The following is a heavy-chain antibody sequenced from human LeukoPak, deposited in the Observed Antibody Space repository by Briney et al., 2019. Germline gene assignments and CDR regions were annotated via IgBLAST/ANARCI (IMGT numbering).Heavy chain of an antibody. CDR1: GRSIGSYY. D-gene: IGHD2-2*01. J-gene: IGHJ2*01. CDR3: ARFVVPAAMGWYFEL. CDR2: IYNSGSP. V-gene: IGHV4-59*01. Sequence: PETLSLTRSLSGRSIGSYYWSWIRQPPRRGVEWVGYIYNSGSPAYNHSLKSRVPISVDTSKNQFSSMLSTVTAADAAVYYCARFVVPAAMGWYFELWGRGTLVTVSS.